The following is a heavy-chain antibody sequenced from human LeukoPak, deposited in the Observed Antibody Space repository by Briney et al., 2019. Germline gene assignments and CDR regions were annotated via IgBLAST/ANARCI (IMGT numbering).Heavy chain of an antibody. CDR2: ISDSGGTT. Sequence: PGGSLRLSCAASGFTFSNLAMGWVRQAPGKGLEWVSVISDSGGTTYYADSVKGRFTISRDNSRNTLYLQMNSLRAEDTAVYYCARDTVTDSIADYWGQGTLVTVSS. V-gene: IGHV3-23*01. CDR1: GFTFSNLA. J-gene: IGHJ4*02. D-gene: IGHD4-17*01. CDR3: ARDTVTDSIADY.